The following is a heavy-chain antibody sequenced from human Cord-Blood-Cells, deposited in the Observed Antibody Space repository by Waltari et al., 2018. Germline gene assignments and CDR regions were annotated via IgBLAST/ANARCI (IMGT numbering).Heavy chain of an antibody. CDR3: ALNASINWKFDY. CDR1: GGTFSSYA. V-gene: IGHV1-69*04. J-gene: IGHJ4*02. Sequence: QVQLVQSGAEVKKPGSSVKASCKASGGTFSSYAISWVRQAPGQGLEWMGGIIPILGIANYAQKFQGRVTITADESTSTAYMELSSLRSEDTAVYYCALNASINWKFDYWGQGTLVTVSS. D-gene: IGHD1-1*01. CDR2: IIPILGIA.